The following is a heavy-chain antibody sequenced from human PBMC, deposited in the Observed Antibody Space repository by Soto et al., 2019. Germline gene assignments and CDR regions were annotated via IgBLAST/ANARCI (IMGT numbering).Heavy chain of an antibody. V-gene: IGHV4-34*01. CDR1: GGSFSGYY. CDR3: ARKGGIGSYYGMDV. CDR2: INHSGST. J-gene: IGHJ6*02. Sequence: PSETLSLTCAVYGGSFSGYYWGWIRQPPGKGLEWIGEINHSGSTNYNPSLKSRVTISVDTSKNQFSLKLSSVTAAGTAVYYCARKGGIGSYYGMDVWGQGTTVTAP. D-gene: IGHD2-15*01.